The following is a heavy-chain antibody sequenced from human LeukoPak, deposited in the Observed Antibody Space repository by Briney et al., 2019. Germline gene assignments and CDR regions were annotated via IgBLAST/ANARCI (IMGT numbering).Heavy chain of an antibody. Sequence: PGGSLRLSCAASGFTFSSYAMSWVRQAPGKGLEWVSAISGSGGSTYYADSVKGRFTISRDNSKDTLYLQMNSLRAEDTAVYYCAKDVVNLAVAGHDAFDIWGRGTMVTVSS. D-gene: IGHD6-19*01. J-gene: IGHJ3*02. CDR2: ISGSGGST. CDR1: GFTFSSYA. V-gene: IGHV3-23*01. CDR3: AKDVVNLAVAGHDAFDI.